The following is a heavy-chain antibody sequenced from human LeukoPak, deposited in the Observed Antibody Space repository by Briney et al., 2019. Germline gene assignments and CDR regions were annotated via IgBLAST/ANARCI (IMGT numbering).Heavy chain of an antibody. CDR3: ARSIVVVPGAPADWFDP. CDR1: GYTFTSYA. CDR2: INAGNGNT. J-gene: IGHJ5*02. D-gene: IGHD2-2*01. Sequence: GASVKVSCKASGYTFTSYAMHWVRQAPGQRLEWMGWINAGNGNTKYSQKFQGRVTITRDTSASTAYMELSSLRSDDTAVYYCARSIVVVPGAPADWFDPWGQGTLVTVSS. V-gene: IGHV1-3*01.